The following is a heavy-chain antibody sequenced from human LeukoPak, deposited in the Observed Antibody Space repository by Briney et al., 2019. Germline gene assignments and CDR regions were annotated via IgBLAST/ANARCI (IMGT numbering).Heavy chain of an antibody. CDR1: GYSFTSYW. J-gene: IGHJ4*02. V-gene: IGHV5-51*01. Sequence: GESLKISCKGSGYSFTSYWIGWVRQMPGKGLEWMGIIYPGDSDTRYSPSFQGQVTISADKSSSTAYLQWSSLKASDTAMYYCARATYYYDSSGYYPGYWGQGTLVTVSS. CDR3: ARATYYYDSSGYYPGY. CDR2: IYPGDSDT. D-gene: IGHD3-22*01.